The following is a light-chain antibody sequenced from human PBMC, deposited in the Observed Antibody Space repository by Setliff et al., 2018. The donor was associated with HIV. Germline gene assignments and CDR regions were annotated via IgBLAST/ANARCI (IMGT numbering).Light chain of an antibody. CDR1: SSDVGGYNY. Sequence: QSALTQPASVSGSPGQSITISCTGSSSDVGGYNYVSWYQQHPGKAPKLMIYEVSNRPSGVSNRFSGSKSGNTASLTISGLQADVEAAYDCSSYTSSSTLIVFGTGTKVTV. CDR3: SSYTSSSTLIV. J-gene: IGLJ1*01. CDR2: EVS. V-gene: IGLV2-14*01.